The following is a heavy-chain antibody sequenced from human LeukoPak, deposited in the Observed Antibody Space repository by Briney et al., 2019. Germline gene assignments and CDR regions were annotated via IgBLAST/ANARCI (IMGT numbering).Heavy chain of an antibody. J-gene: IGHJ4*02. Sequence: GGSLRLSCAASGFTFSSYSMNWVRQAPGKGLEWVSSISSSSSYIYYADSVKGRFTISRDNAKNSLYLHMNSLRAEDTAVYYCARAGGSIAAHIDYWGQGTLVTVSS. CDR3: ARAGGSIAAHIDY. CDR1: GFTFSSYS. CDR2: ISSSSSYI. V-gene: IGHV3-21*01. D-gene: IGHD6-6*01.